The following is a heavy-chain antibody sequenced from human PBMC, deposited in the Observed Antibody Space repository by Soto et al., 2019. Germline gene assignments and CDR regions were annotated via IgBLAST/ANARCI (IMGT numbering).Heavy chain of an antibody. CDR3: ARANYYGSPGDFDY. CDR1: GFTFSSYS. D-gene: IGHD3-10*01. CDR2: ISSSSSTI. V-gene: IGHV3-48*01. Sequence: GGSLRLSCAASGFTFSSYSMNWVRQAPGKGLEWVSYISSSSSTIYYADSVKGRFTISRDNAKNSLYLQMNSLRAEDTAVYDCARANYYGSPGDFDYWGQGTLVTVSS. J-gene: IGHJ4*02.